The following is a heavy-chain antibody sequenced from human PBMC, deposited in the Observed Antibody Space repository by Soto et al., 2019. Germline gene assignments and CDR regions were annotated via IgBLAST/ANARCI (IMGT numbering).Heavy chain of an antibody. CDR2: IGTRTGDM. Sequence: GESLRLSCPASGFTFTSYAMTWVRPGPGKGLEWVSSIGTRTGDMLYADSVKGRFTISRDNTRNTVYLQMNSLRTEDTANYYCAKRSPSGTYYFDSWGQGTLVTVSS. D-gene: IGHD1-26*01. CDR1: GFTFTSYA. V-gene: IGHV3-23*01. J-gene: IGHJ4*02. CDR3: AKRSPSGTYYFDS.